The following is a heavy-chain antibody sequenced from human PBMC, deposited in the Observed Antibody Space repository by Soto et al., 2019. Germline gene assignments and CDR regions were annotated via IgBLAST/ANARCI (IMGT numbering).Heavy chain of an antibody. J-gene: IGHJ6*02. CDR3: AKDLYYDILTGYPHYYYYGMDV. Sequence: PGGSLRLSCAASGFTFSSYGMHWVRQAPGKGLEWVAVISYDGSNKYYADSVKGRFTISRDNSKNTLYLQMNSLRAEDTAVYYCAKDLYYDILTGYPHYYYYGMDVWGQGTTVTVSS. V-gene: IGHV3-30*18. CDR1: GFTFSSYG. D-gene: IGHD3-9*01. CDR2: ISYDGSNK.